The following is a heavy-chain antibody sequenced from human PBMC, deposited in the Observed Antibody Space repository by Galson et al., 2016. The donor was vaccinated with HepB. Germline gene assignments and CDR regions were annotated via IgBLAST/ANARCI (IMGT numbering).Heavy chain of an antibody. CDR1: GYTFTNYY. Sequence: SVKISCKASGYTFTNYYMHWVRQAPGQGLEWMGWINANTGATKYPQESQGRVTMTRDTSMSTAYMELSSPRSDDTAMYYCARYDRVVANGPPFDNWGQGTLVTVSS. CDR2: INANTGAT. CDR3: ARYDRVVANGPPFDN. V-gene: IGHV1-2*02. D-gene: IGHD5-12*01. J-gene: IGHJ4*02.